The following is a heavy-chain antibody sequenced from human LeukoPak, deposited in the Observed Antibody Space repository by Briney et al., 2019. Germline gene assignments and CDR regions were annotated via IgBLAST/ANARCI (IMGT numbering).Heavy chain of an antibody. CDR3: AKDGGGSLEWLPPMDV. Sequence: PGGSLRLSCAASGFTFSSHAMGWVRQAPGKGLEWVSSITGRGGSTYYGDSVKGRFTISRDNSKNTLYLQMNSLRAEDTAVYYCAKDGGGSLEWLPPMDVWGQGTTVTVSS. CDR1: GFTFSSHA. V-gene: IGHV3-23*01. D-gene: IGHD3-3*01. J-gene: IGHJ6*02. CDR2: ITGRGGST.